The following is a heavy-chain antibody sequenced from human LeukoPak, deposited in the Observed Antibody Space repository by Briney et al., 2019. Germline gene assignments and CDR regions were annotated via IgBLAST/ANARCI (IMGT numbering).Heavy chain of an antibody. D-gene: IGHD3-22*01. J-gene: IGHJ3*02. Sequence: GGSLRLSCAASGFTFSDHYMDWVRQAPGKGLEWVGRIKNKADSYTTEYAASVKGRFTISRDDSKNSLYLQMNSLKTEDTAVYYCTRGLPYYYDSSGYPLDAFDIWGQGTMVTVSS. V-gene: IGHV3-72*01. CDR1: GFTFSDHY. CDR2: IKNKADSYTT. CDR3: TRGLPYYYDSSGYPLDAFDI.